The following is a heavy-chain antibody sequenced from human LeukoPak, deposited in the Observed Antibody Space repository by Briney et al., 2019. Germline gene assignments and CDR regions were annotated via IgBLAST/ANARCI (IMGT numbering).Heavy chain of an antibody. J-gene: IGHJ4*02. V-gene: IGHV4-59*08. D-gene: IGHD6-13*01. Sequence: SETLSLTCTVCGGSISSYYWSGIRQPPGKGLEWIGCIYYSGSTNYNPSLKSRVTISVDTSKNQFSLKLSSVTAADTAVYYCARHAPSIAAAIYYFDYWGQGTLLTDSS. CDR1: GGSISSYY. CDR3: ARHAPSIAAAIYYFDY. CDR2: IYYSGST.